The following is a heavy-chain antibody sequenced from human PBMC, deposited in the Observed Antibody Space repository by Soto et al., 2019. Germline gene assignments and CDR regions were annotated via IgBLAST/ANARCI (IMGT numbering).Heavy chain of an antibody. V-gene: IGHV4-30-2*01. D-gene: IGHD4-4*01. CDR2: IYHSAST. CDR3: ARAPSYSNYYYFDY. Sequence: QLQLQESGSGLVKPSQTLSLTCAVSGGSISSGGYSWSWIRQPPGKGLEWIGYIYHSASTYYNPSLKSRVTISVDRSKNQFSLKLSSVTAADTAVYYCARAPSYSNYYYFDYWGQGTLDTVSS. J-gene: IGHJ4*02. CDR1: GGSISSGGYS.